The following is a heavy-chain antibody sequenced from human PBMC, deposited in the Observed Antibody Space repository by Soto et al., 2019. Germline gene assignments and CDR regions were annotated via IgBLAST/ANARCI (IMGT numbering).Heavy chain of an antibody. D-gene: IGHD6-13*01. Sequence: NPGGSLRLSCAASGFTFSSYNMNWVRQAPGKGLEWVSFISGTSTYISYADSMKGRFTISRDNAKNSLYLQMNSLRAEDTAVYFCARDPDLTAAPGTYYYYGMDVWGQGTTVTVSS. J-gene: IGHJ6*02. V-gene: IGHV3-21*01. CDR2: ISGTSTYI. CDR1: GFTFSSYN. CDR3: ARDPDLTAAPGTYYYYGMDV.